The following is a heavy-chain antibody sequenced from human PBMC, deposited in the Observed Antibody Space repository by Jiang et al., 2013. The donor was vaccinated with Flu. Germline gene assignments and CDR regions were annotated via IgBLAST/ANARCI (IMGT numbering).Heavy chain of an antibody. Sequence: KPSQTLSLTCTVSGGSISSGDYYWSWIRQPPGKGLEWIGYIYYSGSTYYNPSLKSRVTISVDTSKNQFSLKLSSVTAADTAVYYCARASSAYDFWSGYLSYYFDYWGQGTLVTVSS. V-gene: IGHV4-30-4*01. J-gene: IGHJ4*02. D-gene: IGHD3-3*01. CDR2: IYYSGST. CDR3: ARASSAYDFWSGYLSYYFDY. CDR1: GGSISSGDYY.